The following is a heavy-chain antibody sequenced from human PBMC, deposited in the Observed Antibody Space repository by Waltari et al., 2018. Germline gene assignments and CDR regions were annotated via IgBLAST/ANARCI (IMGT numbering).Heavy chain of an antibody. CDR1: GGSISRGSYY. CDR3: ARVPPFYDYVWGSYRTNDAFDI. Sequence: QVQLQESGPGLVKPSQTLSLTCTVSGGSISRGSYYWSWIRQPAGKGLEWIGRIYTSGSTNYNPSLKSRVTISVDTSKNQFSLKLSSVTAADTAVYYCARVPPFYDYVWGSYRTNDAFDIWGQGTMVTVSS. J-gene: IGHJ3*02. V-gene: IGHV4-61*02. D-gene: IGHD3-16*02. CDR2: IYTSGST.